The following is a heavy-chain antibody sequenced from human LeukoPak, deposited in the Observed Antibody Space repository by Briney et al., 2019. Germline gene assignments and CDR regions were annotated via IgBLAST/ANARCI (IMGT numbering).Heavy chain of an antibody. J-gene: IGHJ4*02. Sequence: PSETLSLTCTVSGGSIRSSDSYWGWIRQPPGKGLEWIGSIYYSGTTYYKVSLRSRVTMAVDMSKNQISLMMTSVTAADTAVYYCTRDGSRQWVLRGYFDYWGLGTLVTVSS. CDR2: IYYSGTT. CDR3: TRDGSRQWVLRGYFDY. V-gene: IGHV4-39*07. CDR1: GGSIRSSDSY. D-gene: IGHD1-26*01.